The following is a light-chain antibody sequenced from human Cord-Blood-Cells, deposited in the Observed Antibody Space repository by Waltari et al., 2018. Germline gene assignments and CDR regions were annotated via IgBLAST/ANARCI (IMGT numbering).Light chain of an antibody. J-gene: IGLJ2*01. CDR3: SSYAGSNNLV. CDR2: EVS. Sequence: QSALTQPPSASGSPGQSVTISCTGTSSDVGGYNYVSWYQQHPGKAPKLMIYEVSKRPSGVPDNFSGSKSGNTASLTGSGLQAEDEADYYCSSYAGSNNLVFGGGTKLTVL. V-gene: IGLV2-8*01. CDR1: SSDVGGYNY.